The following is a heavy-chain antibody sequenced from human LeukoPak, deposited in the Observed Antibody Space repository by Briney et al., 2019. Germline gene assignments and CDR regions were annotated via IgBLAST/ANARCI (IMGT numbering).Heavy chain of an antibody. V-gene: IGHV3-48*03. CDR2: ISSSGSTI. J-gene: IGHJ6*03. CDR3: ARRNYDILTGYRYYYYYYYMDV. Sequence: GGSLRLSCAASGFTFSSYEMNWVRQAPGKGLEWVSYISSSGSTIYYADSVKGRFTISRDNAKNSLYLQMNSLRAEDTAVYYCARRNYDILTGYRYYYYYYYMDVWGKGTTVTVSS. D-gene: IGHD3-9*01. CDR1: GFTFSSYE.